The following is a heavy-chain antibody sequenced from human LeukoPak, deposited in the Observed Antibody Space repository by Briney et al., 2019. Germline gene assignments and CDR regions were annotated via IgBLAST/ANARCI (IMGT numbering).Heavy chain of an antibody. V-gene: IGHV3-23*01. D-gene: IGHD3-10*01. Sequence: SGESLRLSCAASGFTFSSYAMSWVRQAPGKGLEWVSAISGSGGSTYYADSVKGRFTISRDNSKNTLYLQMNSLRVEDTAVYYCAKDLVRLGETALAGSPYRGQGTLVSVSS. CDR3: AKDLVRLGETALAGSPY. J-gene: IGHJ4*02. CDR2: ISGSGGST. CDR1: GFTFSSYA.